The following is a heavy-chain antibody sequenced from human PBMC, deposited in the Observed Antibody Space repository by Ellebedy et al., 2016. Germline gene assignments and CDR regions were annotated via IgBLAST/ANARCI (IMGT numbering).Heavy chain of an antibody. CDR3: ARDRLAVGLNPGSPDHHHYCMDV. Sequence: SVKVSXXASGGTFSTYGINWVRQAPGQGLEWMGGIIPVFRTPNYAQKFQGKVTITADESTSTVYLEPISLRPEDTAVYYCARDRLAVGLNPGSPDHHHYCMDVWGKGTTVTVSS. CDR2: IIPVFRTP. CDR1: GGTFSTYG. J-gene: IGHJ6*03. D-gene: IGHD1-14*01. V-gene: IGHV1-69*13.